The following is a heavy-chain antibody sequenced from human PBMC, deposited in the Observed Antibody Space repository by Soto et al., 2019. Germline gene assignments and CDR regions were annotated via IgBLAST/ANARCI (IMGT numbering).Heavy chain of an antibody. J-gene: IGHJ3*02. CDR2: ISGSGGST. CDR1: GFTFSSYA. D-gene: IGHD4-17*01. Sequence: EVQLLESGGGLVQPGGSLRLSCAASGFTFSSYAMSWVRQAPGKGLEWVSAISGSGGSTYYADSVKGRFTISRDNSKNPLYQQMDSLRAEDTAVYYCAKDLRGTTVPRPRYDAFDIWGQGTMVTRPS. V-gene: IGHV3-23*01. CDR3: AKDLRGTTVPRPRYDAFDI.